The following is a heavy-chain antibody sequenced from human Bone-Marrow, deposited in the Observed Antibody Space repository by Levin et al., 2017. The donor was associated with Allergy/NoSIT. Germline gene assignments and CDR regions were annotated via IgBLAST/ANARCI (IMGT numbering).Heavy chain of an antibody. V-gene: IGHV4-59*01. CDR2: IYNSVTT. CDR3: ARLGPPASYAFDI. CDR1: CGSISGSY. Sequence: SQTLSLTCTVSCGSISGSYWSWLRQPPGKELEWIAYIYNSVTTNYSPSLKSRLSISIDTSRNQISLKLSSVTAADTAVYYCARLGPPASYAFDIWGQGMMVTVSS. D-gene: IGHD3/OR15-3a*01. J-gene: IGHJ3*02.